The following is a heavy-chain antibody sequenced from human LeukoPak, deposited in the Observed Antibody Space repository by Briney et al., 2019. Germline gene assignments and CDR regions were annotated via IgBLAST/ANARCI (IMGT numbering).Heavy chain of an antibody. D-gene: IGHD1-26*01. CDR2: INSDGSST. CDR3: ARDQGRGVGAWFDP. CDR1: GFTFSSYE. J-gene: IGHJ5*02. Sequence: PGGSLRLSCAASGFTFSSYEMNWVRQAPGKGLVWVSRINSDGSSTSYADSVKGRFTISRDNAKNTLYLQMNSLRAEDTAVYYCARDQGRGVGAWFDPWGQGTLVTVSS. V-gene: IGHV3-74*01.